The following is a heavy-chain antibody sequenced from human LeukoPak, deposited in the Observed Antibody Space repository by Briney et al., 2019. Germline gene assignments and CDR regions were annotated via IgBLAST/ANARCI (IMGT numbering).Heavy chain of an antibody. Sequence: GASVKVSCKASGYTFTGYYMHWVRQATGQGLEWMGWMNPNSGNTGYAQKFQGRVTMTRNTSISTAYMELSSLRSEDTAVYYCARGHHSSGYYALDYWGQGTLVTVSS. CDR3: ARGHHSSGYYALDY. D-gene: IGHD3-22*01. J-gene: IGHJ4*02. V-gene: IGHV1-8*02. CDR2: MNPNSGNT. CDR1: GYTFTGYY.